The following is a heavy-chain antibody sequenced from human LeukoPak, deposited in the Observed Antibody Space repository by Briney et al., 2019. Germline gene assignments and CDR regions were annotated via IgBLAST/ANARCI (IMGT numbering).Heavy chain of an antibody. CDR3: ARRGGSGRAFDY. CDR1: GASISGGTYY. Sequence: SETLSLTCSVSGASISGGTYYWGWIRQPPGKGLEWIGSIYYTGSTYDNPSFKSRVTISVDTSKNQFSLKLSSVTAADTAVYYCARRGGSGRAFDYWGQGTLVTVSS. V-gene: IGHV4-39*01. D-gene: IGHD1-26*01. CDR2: IYYTGST. J-gene: IGHJ4*02.